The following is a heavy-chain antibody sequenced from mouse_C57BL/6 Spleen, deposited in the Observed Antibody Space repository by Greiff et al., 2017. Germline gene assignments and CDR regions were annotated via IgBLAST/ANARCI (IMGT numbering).Heavy chain of an antibody. CDR1: GYTFTSYW. CDR2: IDPSDSYT. J-gene: IGHJ4*01. D-gene: IGHD4-1*01. V-gene: IGHV1-69*01. Sequence: VQLQQSGAELVMPGASVKLSCKASGYTFTSYWMHWVKQRPGQGLEWIGEIDPSDSYTNYNQKFKGKSTLTVDKSSSTAYMQLSSLTSEDSAVYYCARFGTYAMDYWGQGTSVTVSS. CDR3: ARFGTYAMDY.